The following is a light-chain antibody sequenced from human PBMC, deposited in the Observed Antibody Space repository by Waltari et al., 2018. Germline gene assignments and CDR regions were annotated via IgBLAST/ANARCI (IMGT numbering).Light chain of an antibody. CDR1: CSAVGGYNY. J-gene: IGLJ2*01. V-gene: IGLV2-11*01. CDR3: CSYAGSYTVV. CDR2: DVS. Sequence: QSALTQPRSVSGSPGQSVTISCTGTCSAVGGYNYFPWYQQHAGKAPKLMIYDVSKRPSGVPDRFSGSKSGNTASLTISGLQAENEADYYCCSYAGSYTVVFGGGTKLTVL.